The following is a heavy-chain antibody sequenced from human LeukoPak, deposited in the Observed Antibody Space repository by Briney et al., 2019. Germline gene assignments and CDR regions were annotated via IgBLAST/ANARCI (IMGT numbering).Heavy chain of an antibody. CDR1: GGTFSSYG. CDR3: ARASNGLADLDD. J-gene: IGHJ4*02. CDR2: VIPIFTTA. Sequence: GASVRVSCKASGGTFSSYGINWVRQAPGQGLEWMGGVIPIFTTANYAQKFQGRVTITTDESRSTAYMELSSLRSEDTAIYYCARASNGLADLDDWGQGTLVTVSS. V-gene: IGHV1-69*05. D-gene: IGHD6-19*01.